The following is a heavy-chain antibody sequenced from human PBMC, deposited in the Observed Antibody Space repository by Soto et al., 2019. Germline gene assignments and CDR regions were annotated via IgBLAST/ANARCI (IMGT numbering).Heavy chain of an antibody. J-gene: IGHJ3*02. Sequence: GGSLRLSCAASGFTFSSYSMNWVRQAPGKGLEWVSSISSSSSYIYYADSVKGRFTISRDNAKNSLYLQMNSLRAEDTAVYYCARSDYDSSGSDAFDIWGQGTMVTVSS. CDR2: ISSSSSYI. V-gene: IGHV3-21*01. D-gene: IGHD3-22*01. CDR3: ARSDYDSSGSDAFDI. CDR1: GFTFSSYS.